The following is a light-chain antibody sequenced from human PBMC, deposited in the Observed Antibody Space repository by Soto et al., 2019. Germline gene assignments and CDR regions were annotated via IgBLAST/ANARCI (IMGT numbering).Light chain of an antibody. J-gene: IGKJ2*01. V-gene: IGKV3-20*01. CDR2: GAS. Sequence: EIVLTQSPGTLSLSSGERATLSCRASQSVNSNYLTWYQQKPGLTPRLLIYGASSRATGIPDRFSGSGSGTDFTLTINRLEPEDFAVYYCQQYGSSLYTFGQGTKVDIK. CDR1: QSVNSNY. CDR3: QQYGSSLYT.